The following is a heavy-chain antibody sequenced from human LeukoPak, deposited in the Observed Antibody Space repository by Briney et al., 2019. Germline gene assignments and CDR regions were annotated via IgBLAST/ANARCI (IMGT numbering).Heavy chain of an antibody. CDR1: GFTFSSYW. CDR2: IKDDGSEK. J-gene: IGHJ4*02. V-gene: IGHV3-7*01. Sequence: GGSLRLPCAASGFTFSSYWMSWVRQAPGKGLEGVANIKDDGSEKYYVDSVKGRFTISRDNTKNSLYLQMNSLGAEDTAVYYCARGGGSPAYWGQGTLVTVSS. CDR3: ARGGGSPAY. D-gene: IGHD2-15*01.